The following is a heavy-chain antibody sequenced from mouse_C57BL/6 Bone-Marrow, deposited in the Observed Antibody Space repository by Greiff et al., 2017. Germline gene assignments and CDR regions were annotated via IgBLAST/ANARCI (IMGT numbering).Heavy chain of an antibody. CDR1: GYAFTNYL. CDR3: ARGGDYGRNWYFDV. V-gene: IGHV1-54*01. Sequence: QVQLKQSGAELVRPGTSVKVSCKASGYAFTNYLIEWVKQRPGQGLEWIGVINPGSGGTNYNEKFKGKATLTADKSSSTAYMQLSSLTSEDSAVYFCARGGDYGRNWYFDVWGTGTTVTVSS. J-gene: IGHJ1*03. D-gene: IGHD2-4*01. CDR2: INPGSGGT.